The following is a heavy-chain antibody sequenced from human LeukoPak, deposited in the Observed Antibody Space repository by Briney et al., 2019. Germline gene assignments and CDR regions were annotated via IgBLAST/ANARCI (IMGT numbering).Heavy chain of an antibody. CDR2: IVVGSGNT. Sequence: SVTVSYKASGFTFTTSAIQWVRQARGQRLEGIGWIVVGSGNTNYLQKVQERVTITRDMSTSTAYMELSSLTSDDSAVYYCAAGSGWYRFDYWGQGTLVTVSS. CDR1: GFTFTTSA. J-gene: IGHJ4*02. CDR3: AAGSGWYRFDY. D-gene: IGHD6-13*01. V-gene: IGHV1-58*02.